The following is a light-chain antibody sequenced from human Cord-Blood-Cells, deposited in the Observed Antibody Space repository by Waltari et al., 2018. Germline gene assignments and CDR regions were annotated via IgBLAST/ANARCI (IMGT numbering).Light chain of an antibody. CDR3: QQYYSTPLT. CDR2: WAS. CDR1: KSVLYSSNNKNY. Sequence: DIVMTQSPDSLAVSLGERATINRKSSKSVLYSSNNKNYLAWYQQKPGLPPKLLIYWASTRESGVPDRFSGSGSWTDFTLTISSLQAEDVAVYYCQQYYSTPLTFGGGTKVEIK. V-gene: IGKV4-1*01. J-gene: IGKJ4*01.